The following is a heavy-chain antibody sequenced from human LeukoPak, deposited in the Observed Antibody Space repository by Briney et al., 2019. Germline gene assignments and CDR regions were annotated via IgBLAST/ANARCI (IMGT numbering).Heavy chain of an antibody. D-gene: IGHD5-24*01. J-gene: IGHJ3*02. CDR3: ARVGDGLNDAFDI. Sequence: ASVKVSCKASGYTFTGYYMNWVRQAPGQGLEWMGRINPNSGGTNYAQKFQGRVTMTRDTSISTAYMELSRLRSDDTAVYYCARVGDGLNDAFDIWGQGTMVTVSP. CDR2: INPNSGGT. CDR1: GYTFTGYY. V-gene: IGHV1-2*06.